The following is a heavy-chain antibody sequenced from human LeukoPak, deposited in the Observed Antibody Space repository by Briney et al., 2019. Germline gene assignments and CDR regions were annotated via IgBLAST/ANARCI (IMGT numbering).Heavy chain of an antibody. J-gene: IGHJ5*02. Sequence: GGSLTLSCAASGFTFSSYWMHWLRQAPGKGLVWVSRTNSDGSSTSYADSVKGRFTISRDNAKNSLYLQMNSLRAEDTAVYYCARAAWKDIVVVVAAHWLDPWGQGTLVTVSS. D-gene: IGHD2-15*01. CDR1: GFTFSSYW. CDR2: TNSDGSST. CDR3: ARAAWKDIVVVVAAHWLDP. V-gene: IGHV3-74*01.